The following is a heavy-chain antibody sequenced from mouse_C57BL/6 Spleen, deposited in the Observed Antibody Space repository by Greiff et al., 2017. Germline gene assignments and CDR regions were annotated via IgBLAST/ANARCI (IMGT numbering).Heavy chain of an antibody. CDR3: ARTLTLYAMDD. D-gene: IGHD4-1*01. CDR2: IYPRSGNT. V-gene: IGHV1-81*01. J-gene: IGHJ4*01. CDR1: GYTFTSYG. Sequence: QVHVKQSGAELARPGASVKLSCKASGYTFTSYGISWVKQRTGQGLEWIGEIYPRSGNTYYNEKFKGKATLTADKSSSTAYMELRSLTSEDSAVYFCARTLTLYAMDDWGQGTSVTVSS.